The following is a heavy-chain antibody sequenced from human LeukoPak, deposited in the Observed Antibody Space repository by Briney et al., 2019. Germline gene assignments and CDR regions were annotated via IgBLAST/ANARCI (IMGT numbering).Heavy chain of an antibody. CDR1: GFTFSASN. CDR2: ISSGSSAI. Sequence: AGSLRLSRAASGFTFSASNMNWVRQAPEKGLEWVSSISSGSSAIYYADSVRGRFTISRDNAKKSLYLQMNSLRDEDTAVYYCARGDGWFGELSNFDYWGQGTRVTVSS. V-gene: IGHV3-48*02. CDR3: ARGDGWFGELSNFDY. D-gene: IGHD3-10*01. J-gene: IGHJ4*02.